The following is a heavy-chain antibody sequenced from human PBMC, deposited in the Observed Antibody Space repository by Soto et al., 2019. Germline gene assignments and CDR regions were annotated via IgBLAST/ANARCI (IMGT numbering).Heavy chain of an antibody. CDR3: ARAPGGYCSSTSCYGRWFDP. D-gene: IGHD2-2*01. V-gene: IGHV4-34*01. CDR1: GGSFSGYY. Sequence: PSETLSLTCAVYGGSFSGYYWSWIRQPPGKGLEGIGEINQSGSTNYNPSLKSRVTISVDTSKNQFSLKLSAVTAADTAVYYCARAPGGYCSSTSCYGRWFDPWGQGTLVTVS. CDR2: INQSGST. J-gene: IGHJ5*02.